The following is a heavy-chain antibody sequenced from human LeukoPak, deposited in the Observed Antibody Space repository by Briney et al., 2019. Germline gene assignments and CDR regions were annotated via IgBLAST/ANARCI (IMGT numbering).Heavy chain of an antibody. CDR3: ARGGPYCSGGGCYSRTSNWFDP. V-gene: IGHV4-61*02. CDR1: GGSISSGSYY. J-gene: IGHJ5*02. Sequence: SETLSLTCTVYGGSISSGSYYWSWFRQPAGKGLEWIGRIYTSGSTNYNPSLKSRVTISVETSKNQFSLKLSSVTATDTAVYYCARGGPYCSGGGCYSRTSNWFDPWGQGTLVTVSS. CDR2: IYTSGST. D-gene: IGHD2-15*01.